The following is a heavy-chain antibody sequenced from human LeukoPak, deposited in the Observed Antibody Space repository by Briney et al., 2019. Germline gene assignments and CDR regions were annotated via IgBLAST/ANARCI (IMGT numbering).Heavy chain of an antibody. Sequence: GGSLRLSCAASGFTFSSYSMNWVRQAPGKGLEWVSSIGSSSYYIYYADSVKGRFTISRDNSKNTLYLQMNSLRAEDTAVYYCATGSIAAPYYFDYWGQGTLVTVSS. D-gene: IGHD6-6*01. V-gene: IGHV3-21*04. J-gene: IGHJ4*02. CDR2: IGSSSYYI. CDR3: ATGSIAAPYYFDY. CDR1: GFTFSSYS.